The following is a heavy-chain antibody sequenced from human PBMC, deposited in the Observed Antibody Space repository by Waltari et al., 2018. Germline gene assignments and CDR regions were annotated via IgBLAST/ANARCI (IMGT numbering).Heavy chain of an antibody. CDR1: GASMDNYY. CDR3: ARDLSDGWFGDQSPLGY. Sequence: QVQLQESGPGRVKPSETLSLTCTVSGASMDNYYWNWIRQPAGKGLEWIGRIYSSGFPNYNPALESRVTMSVDTSKNQLSLEVRSVTAADTAVYYCARDLSDGWFGDQSPLGYWGQGTVVTVSA. CDR2: IYSSGFP. D-gene: IGHD3-10*01. V-gene: IGHV4-4*07. J-gene: IGHJ4*02.